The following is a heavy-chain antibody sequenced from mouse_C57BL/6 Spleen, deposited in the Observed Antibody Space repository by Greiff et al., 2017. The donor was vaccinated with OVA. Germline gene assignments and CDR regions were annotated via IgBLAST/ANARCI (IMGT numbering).Heavy chain of an antibody. V-gene: IGHV6-3*01. Sequence: EVKLVESGGGLVQPGGSMKLSCVASGFTFSNYWMNWVRQSPEKGLEWVAQIRLKSDNYATHYAESVKGRFTISRDDSKSSVYLQMNNLRAEDTGIYYCTGGPYDYDGYWYFDVWGTGTTVTVSS. CDR2: IRLKSDNYAT. CDR1: GFTFSNYW. CDR3: TGGPYDYDGYWYFDV. J-gene: IGHJ1*03. D-gene: IGHD2-4*01.